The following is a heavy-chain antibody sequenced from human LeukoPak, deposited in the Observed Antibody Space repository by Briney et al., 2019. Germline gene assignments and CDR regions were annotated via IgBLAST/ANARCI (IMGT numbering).Heavy chain of an antibody. CDR3: ARTPYGDYQYNWFDP. J-gene: IGHJ5*02. V-gene: IGHV1-69*06. CDR1: GGTFSSYA. Sequence: SVKVSCKASGGTFSSYAISWVRQVPGQGLEWMGGIIPIFGTANYAQKFQGRVTITADKSTSTAYMELSSLRSEGTAVYYCARTPYGDYQYNWFDPWGQGTLVTVSS. D-gene: IGHD4-17*01. CDR2: IIPIFGTA.